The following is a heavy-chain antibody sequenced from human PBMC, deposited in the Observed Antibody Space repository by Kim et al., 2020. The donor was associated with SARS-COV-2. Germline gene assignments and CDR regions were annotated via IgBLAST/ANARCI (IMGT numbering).Heavy chain of an antibody. CDR3: AKGVINSGFVY. CDR2: ISCDGTRT. Sequence: GGSLRLSCVASGFTFSTSPMGWVRQAPGKGLEWVSRISCDGTRTYYADSVKGRVTMSSDKSKNMLYLHMNSLRVEDTAVYYCAKGVINSGFVYWGQGT. D-gene: IGHD1-26*01. CDR1: GFTFSTSP. J-gene: IGHJ4*02. V-gene: IGHV3-23*01.